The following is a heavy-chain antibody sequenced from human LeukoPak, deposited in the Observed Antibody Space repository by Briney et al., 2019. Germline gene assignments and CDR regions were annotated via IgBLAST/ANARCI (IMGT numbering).Heavy chain of an antibody. CDR3: ARVNIYYFGMDV. D-gene: IGHD1/OR15-1a*01. CDR2: IWYDGSNK. V-gene: IGHV3-33*01. Sequence: PGGSLRLSSAASGFTFSTYAMHWVRQAPGKGLEWVAVIWYDGSNKFYADSVKGRFTISRDNSKDTLYLQMNSLRADDTAVYYCARVNIYYFGMDVWGQGTTVTVSS. J-gene: IGHJ6*02. CDR1: GFTFSTYA.